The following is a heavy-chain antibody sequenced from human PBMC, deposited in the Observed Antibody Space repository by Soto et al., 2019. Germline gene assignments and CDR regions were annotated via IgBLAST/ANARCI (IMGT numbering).Heavy chain of an antibody. J-gene: IGHJ3*02. D-gene: IGHD3-10*01. V-gene: IGHV3-33*01. CDR2: IWYDGSNK. CDR1: GFTFRSYG. CDR3: ARGNYLGAFDI. Sequence: ESGGGVVQPGRSLRLSCAASGFTFRSYGMHWVRQAPGKGLEWVAVIWYDGSNKYYADSVKGRFTISRDNSKNTLYLQMNGLRAEDTAGYYCARGNYLGAFDIWGQGTMVTVSS.